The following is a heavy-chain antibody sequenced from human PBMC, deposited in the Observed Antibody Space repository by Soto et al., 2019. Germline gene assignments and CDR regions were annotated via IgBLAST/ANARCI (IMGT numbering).Heavy chain of an antibody. Sequence: GGSLRLSCAASGFTFDDYAMHWVRQAPGRGLEWVSHISWNSGSIGYADSVKGRFTISRDNAKNSLYLQMNSLRTEDTALYYCAKANCGGDCSADYWGQGTLVTVSS. J-gene: IGHJ4*02. CDR1: GFTFDDYA. CDR3: AKANCGGDCSADY. CDR2: ISWNSGSI. D-gene: IGHD2-21*02. V-gene: IGHV3-9*01.